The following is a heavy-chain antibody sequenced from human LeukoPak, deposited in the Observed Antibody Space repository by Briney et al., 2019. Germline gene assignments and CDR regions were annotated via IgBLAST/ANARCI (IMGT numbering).Heavy chain of an antibody. CDR1: DESFSGYY. Sequence: SETLSLTCGVYDESFSGYYWSWIRQPPGKGLEWIGSIYHSGSTYYNPSLKSRVTISVDTSKNQFSLKLSSVTAADTAVYYCASGYSYGEFDYWGQGTLVTVSS. D-gene: IGHD5-18*01. V-gene: IGHV4-34*01. J-gene: IGHJ4*02. CDR3: ASGYSYGEFDY. CDR2: IYHSGST.